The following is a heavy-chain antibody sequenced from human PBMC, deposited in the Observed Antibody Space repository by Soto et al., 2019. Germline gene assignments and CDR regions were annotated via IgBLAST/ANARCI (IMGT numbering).Heavy chain of an antibody. V-gene: IGHV4-4*02. CDR3: ARRWDYYGSEARSWFDP. J-gene: IGHJ5*02. D-gene: IGHD3-10*01. CDR2: IYHSGST. CDR1: GGSISSSNW. Sequence: QVQLQESGPGLVKPSGTLSLTCAVSGGSISSSNWWSWVRQPPGKGLEWIGEIYHSGSTNYNPSLKSRVTISVDKAKNQFSLKLSSVTAADTAVYYCARRWDYYGSEARSWFDPWGQGTLVTVSS.